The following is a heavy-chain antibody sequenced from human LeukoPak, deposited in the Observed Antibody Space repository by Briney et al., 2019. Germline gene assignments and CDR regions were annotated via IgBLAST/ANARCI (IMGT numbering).Heavy chain of an antibody. J-gene: IGHJ4*02. D-gene: IGHD3-22*01. CDR3: ARGEYYYDSSGYYGVSDY. CDR2: IKQDGSEK. Sequence: PGGSLRLSCAASGFSFDDYGMSWVRQAPGKGLEWVANIKQDGSEKYYVDSVKGRFTISRDNAKNSLYLQMNSLRAEDTAVYYCARGEYYYDSSGYYGVSDYWGQGTLVTVSS. CDR1: GFSFDDYG. V-gene: IGHV3-7*04.